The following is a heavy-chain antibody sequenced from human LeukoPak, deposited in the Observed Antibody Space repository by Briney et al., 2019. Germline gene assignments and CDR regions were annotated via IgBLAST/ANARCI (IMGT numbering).Heavy chain of an antibody. J-gene: IGHJ5*02. CDR2: IYTSGST. CDR3: ARDRAGTQSWVEFDL. V-gene: IGHV3-66*03. CDR1: GFSVTTNY. Sequence: PGGSLRLTCGASGFSVTTNYMSWVRQAPGKGLERVALIYTSGSTFYADSVMGRFTVSRDNSKNTLYLQMNSLRAEDSAAYYCARDRAGTQSWVEFDLRGQGTLVTVSS. D-gene: IGHD3-10*01.